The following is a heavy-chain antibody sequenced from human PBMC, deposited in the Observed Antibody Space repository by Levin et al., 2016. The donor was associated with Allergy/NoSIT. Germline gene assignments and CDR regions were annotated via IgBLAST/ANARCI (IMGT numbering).Heavy chain of an antibody. D-gene: IGHD6-13*01. CDR3: ARQIRHSPGIAAVCAFDI. CDR2: IYPGDSDT. J-gene: IGHJ3*02. V-gene: IGHV5-51*01. Sequence: VRQMPGKGLEWMGIIYPGDSDTRYSPSFQGQVTISADKSISTAYLQWSSLKASDTAMYYCARQIRHSPGIAAVCAFDIWGQGTMVTVSS.